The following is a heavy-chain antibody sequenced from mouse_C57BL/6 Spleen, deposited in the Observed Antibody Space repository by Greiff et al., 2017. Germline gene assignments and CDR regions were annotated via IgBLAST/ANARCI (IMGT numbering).Heavy chain of an antibody. CDR1: GFTFSSYG. V-gene: IGHV5-6*02. J-gene: IGHJ4*01. CDR3: ARREISYYYAMDY. D-gene: IGHD6-2*01. CDR2: ISSGGSYT. Sequence: EVNLVESGGDLVKPGGSLKLSCAASGFTFSSYGMSWVRQTPDKRLEWVATISSGGSYTYYPDSVKGRFTISRDNAKNTLYLQMSSLKSEDTAMYYCARREISYYYAMDYWCQGTSVTVSS.